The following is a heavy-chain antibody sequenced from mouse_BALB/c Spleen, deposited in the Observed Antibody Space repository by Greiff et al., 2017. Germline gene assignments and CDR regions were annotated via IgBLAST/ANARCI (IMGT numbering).Heavy chain of an antibody. CDR2: ISSGSSTI. Sequence: EVQVVESGGGLVQPGGSRKLSCAASGFTFSSFGMHWVRQAPEKGLEWVAYISSGSSTIYYADTVKGRFTISRDNPKNTLFLQMTSLRSEDTAMYYCARSSLMDYWGQGTSVTVSS. V-gene: IGHV5-17*02. CDR3: ARSSLMDY. CDR1: GFTFSSFG. J-gene: IGHJ4*01. D-gene: IGHD6-1*01.